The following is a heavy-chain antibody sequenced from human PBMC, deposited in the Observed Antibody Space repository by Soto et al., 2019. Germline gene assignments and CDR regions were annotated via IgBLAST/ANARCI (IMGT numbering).Heavy chain of an antibody. CDR1: GGSVSSGSYY. D-gene: IGHD3-10*01. Sequence: SETLSLTCTVSGGSVSSGSYYWSWIRQPPGKGLEWIGYIYYSGSTNYNPSLKSRVTISVDTSKNQFSLKLSSVTAADTAVYYCARVPSRVRGVTAYYYGMDVWGQGTTVTVSS. J-gene: IGHJ6*02. CDR3: ARVPSRVRGVTAYYYGMDV. V-gene: IGHV4-61*01. CDR2: IYYSGST.